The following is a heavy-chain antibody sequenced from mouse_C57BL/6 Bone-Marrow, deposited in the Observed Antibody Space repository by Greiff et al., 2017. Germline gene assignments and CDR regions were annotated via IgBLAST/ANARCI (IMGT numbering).Heavy chain of an antibody. J-gene: IGHJ1*03. Sequence: QVQLQQPGAELVRPGSSVKLSCKASGYTFTSYWMDWVKQRPGQGLEWIGNIYPSDSETHYNQKFKDKATLTVDKSSSTAYMQLSSLTSEDSAVYYCARSGWEWYFDVGGRGNTATVSS. V-gene: IGHV1-61*01. CDR3: ARSGWEWYFDV. CDR2: IYPSDSET. D-gene: IGHD1-1*02. CDR1: GYTFTSYW.